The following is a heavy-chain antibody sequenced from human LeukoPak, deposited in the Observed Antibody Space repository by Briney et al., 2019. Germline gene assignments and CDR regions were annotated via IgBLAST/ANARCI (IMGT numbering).Heavy chain of an antibody. D-gene: IGHD2-15*01. J-gene: IGHJ6*02. CDR1: GGSISSYY. V-gene: IGHV4-59*08. CDR2: IYYRGST. Sequence: PSETLSLTCTVSGGSISSYYWSWIRQPPGKGLEWIGDIYYRGSTNYNPSLKSRVTISVDTSKNQFSLKLSSVTAADTAVYYCAREGVAATGYYYGMDVWGQGTTVTVSS. CDR3: AREGVAATGYYYGMDV.